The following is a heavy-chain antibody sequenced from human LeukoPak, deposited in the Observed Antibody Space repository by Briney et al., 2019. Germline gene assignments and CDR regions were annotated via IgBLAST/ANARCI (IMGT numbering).Heavy chain of an antibody. CDR1: GGSISSNSYF. J-gene: IGHJ3*02. CDR2: IHYSGSI. Sequence: SETLSLTCTVSGGSISSNSYFWGWIRQPPGKGLEWIGIIHYSGSIYYSPSLKSRLSISIDTSKNQFSLKLSSVTAADTAVYYCASQKTLVRGAIRLFDASDIWGQATVVTVSS. CDR3: ASQKTLVRGAIRLFDASDI. D-gene: IGHD3-10*01. V-gene: IGHV4-39*01.